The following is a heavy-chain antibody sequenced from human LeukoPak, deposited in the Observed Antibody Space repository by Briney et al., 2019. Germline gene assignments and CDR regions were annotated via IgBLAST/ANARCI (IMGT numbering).Heavy chain of an antibody. J-gene: IGHJ1*01. V-gene: IGHV1-69*06. Sequence: SVKVSCKASGGTFSSYAISWVRQAPGQGLEWMGGIIPIFGTANYAQKFQGRVTITADKSTSTAYMELSSLRSEDTAVYYCASCSRTSCFHLGYFQHWGQGTLVTVSS. CDR3: ASCSRTSCFHLGYFQH. CDR1: GGTFSSYA. D-gene: IGHD2-2*01. CDR2: IIPIFGTA.